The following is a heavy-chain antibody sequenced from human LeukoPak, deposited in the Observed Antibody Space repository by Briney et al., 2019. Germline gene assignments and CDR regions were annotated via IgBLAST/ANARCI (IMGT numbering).Heavy chain of an antibody. CDR3: ARGPIHLWLHNGMDV. J-gene: IGHJ6*02. CDR1: GFIFGDHA. V-gene: IGHV3-49*04. D-gene: IGHD5-18*01. Sequence: GGSLRLSCTASGFIFGDHAMSCVRQAPGKGLEWGGFIRSKAYGGTTEYAASVKGRFTISRDDSEGIAYLQMNSLRIDDTAVYYCARGPIHLWLHNGMDVWGQGTTVIVFS. CDR2: IRSKAYGGTT.